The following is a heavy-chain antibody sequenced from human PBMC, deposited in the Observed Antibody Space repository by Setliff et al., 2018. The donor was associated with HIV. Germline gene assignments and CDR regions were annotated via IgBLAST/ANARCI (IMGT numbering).Heavy chain of an antibody. J-gene: IGHJ4*02. V-gene: IGHV4-34*12. Sequence: SETLSLTCAIYGGSFSNYYWTWIRQPPGKGLEWIGEIIHSGSTNYNPSLKSRVTISVDTSKNQFSLKLSSVTAADTAVYYCARRSGFALDYWGQGTLVTVSS. CDR3: ARRSGFALDY. CDR2: IIHSGST. D-gene: IGHD5-12*01. CDR1: GGSFSNYY.